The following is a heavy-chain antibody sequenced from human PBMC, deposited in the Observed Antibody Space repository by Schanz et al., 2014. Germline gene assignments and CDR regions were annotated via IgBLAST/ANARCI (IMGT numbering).Heavy chain of an antibody. CDR2: INTGGDST. Sequence: VQLVESGGGVVQPGRSLRLSCAASGFTFSTYAMAWVRQAPGKGLEWVSSINTGGDSTYYADSVKGRFTISRDNSKNTLYLQMNSLRAEDTAIYYCAKDAPYPFDLWGRGTLITVSS. V-gene: IGHV3-23*04. CDR3: AKDAPYPFDL. CDR1: GFTFSTYA. J-gene: IGHJ2*01.